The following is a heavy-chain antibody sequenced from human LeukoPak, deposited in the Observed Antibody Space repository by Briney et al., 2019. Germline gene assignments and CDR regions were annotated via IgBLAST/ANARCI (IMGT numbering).Heavy chain of an antibody. CDR2: LYYSGST. CDR3: ARRPPDYDSSVYHWYFDL. CDR1: GVSISSSSYY. V-gene: IGHV4-39*01. Sequence: SETLSLTCTVSGVSISSSSYYWGWIRQPPGKVLEWIGSLYYSGSTYYNPSLKSRVTISVDTSKNQFSLKLSSVTAAYTAVYYCARRPPDYDSSVYHWYFDLWGRGTLVTVSS. D-gene: IGHD3-22*01. J-gene: IGHJ2*01.